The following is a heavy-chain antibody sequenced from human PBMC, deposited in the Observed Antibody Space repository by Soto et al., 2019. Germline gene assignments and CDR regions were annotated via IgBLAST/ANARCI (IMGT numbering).Heavy chain of an antibody. CDR2: IYSGGST. CDR3: AREIGRGAAQTTSMDV. D-gene: IGHD6-6*01. CDR1: GFTVSSNY. Sequence: EVQLVESGGGLVQPGGSLRLSCAASGFTVSSNYMSWVRQAPGKGLEWVSVIYSGGSTFYADSVKGRFTISRDNSKNTVYLQMKSLRAEDAGVYYCAREIGRGAAQTTSMDVWAKGPRSPSPQ. V-gene: IGHV3-66*01. J-gene: IGHJ6*04.